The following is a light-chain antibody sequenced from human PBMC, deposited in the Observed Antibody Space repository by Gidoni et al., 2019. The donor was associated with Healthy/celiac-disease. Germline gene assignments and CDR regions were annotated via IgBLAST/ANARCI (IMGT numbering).Light chain of an antibody. Sequence: DIVMTQSPLSLPVTPGEPASISCRSSQSLLHSNGYNYLDWYLQKPGQSPQLLIYLGSNRASGVPDRCSGSGSGTDFTLKISRVEAEDVGVYYCMQALQTPLTFXGXTKVDIK. CDR2: LGS. J-gene: IGKJ4*02. V-gene: IGKV2-28*01. CDR3: MQALQTPLT. CDR1: QSLLHSNGYNY.